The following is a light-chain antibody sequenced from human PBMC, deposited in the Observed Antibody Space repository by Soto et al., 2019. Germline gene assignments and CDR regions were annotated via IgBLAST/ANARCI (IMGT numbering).Light chain of an antibody. CDR1: QGISSA. CDR2: DAS. J-gene: IGKJ2*01. Sequence: AIQLTQSPSSLSASVGDRVTITCRASQGISSALAWYQQKPGKAPKLLIYDASSLESGVPSRFSGSGSGTDFTLTISSLQPEDFATYNCQHFNNFMYTFGQGTKLEIK. V-gene: IGKV1D-13*01. CDR3: QHFNNFMYT.